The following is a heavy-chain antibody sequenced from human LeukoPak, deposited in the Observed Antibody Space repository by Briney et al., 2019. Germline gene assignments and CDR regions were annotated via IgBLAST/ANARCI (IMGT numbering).Heavy chain of an antibody. J-gene: IGHJ3*02. CDR1: GYSFTSYW. D-gene: IGHD2-15*01. CDR3: ARHSEGYCSGGSCPTDAFDI. Sequence: GESLKISFKGSGYSFTSYWIGWVRQMPGKGLEWMGIIYPGDSDTRYSPSFQGQVTISADKSISTAYLQWSSLKASDTAMYYCARHSEGYCSGGSCPTDAFDIWGQGTMVTVSS. V-gene: IGHV5-51*01. CDR2: IYPGDSDT.